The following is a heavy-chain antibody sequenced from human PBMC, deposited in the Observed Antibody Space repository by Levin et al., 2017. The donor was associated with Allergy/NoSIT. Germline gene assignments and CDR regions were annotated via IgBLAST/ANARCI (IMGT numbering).Heavy chain of an antibody. CDR2: IYVTGST. CDR1: GDSISRGFYY. V-gene: IGHV4-61*02. D-gene: IGHD2-15*01. J-gene: IGHJ6*03. Sequence: SETLSLTCSVSGDSISRGFYYWSWIRQPAGEGLEWIGRIYVTGSTTYSPSLKSRVTISLDRSKDQVSLKINSVTAADTAVYYCARDFEGFSCYKPYCYMDVWGKGTTVTVSS. CDR3: ARDFEGFSCYKPYCYMDV.